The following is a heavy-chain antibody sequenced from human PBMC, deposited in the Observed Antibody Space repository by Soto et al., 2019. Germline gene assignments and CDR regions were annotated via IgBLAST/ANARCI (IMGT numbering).Heavy chain of an antibody. CDR3: ARGGPPYGDYYFSSGMDV. CDR1: GGSISSYY. D-gene: IGHD4-17*01. Sequence: NPSETLSLTCTVSGGSISSYYWSWIRPPPGKGLEWIGYIYYSGSTNYNPSLKSRVTISVDTSKNQFSLKLTSVTAADTAVYYCARGGPPYGDYYFSSGMDVWGQGTTVTVSS. CDR2: IYYSGST. J-gene: IGHJ6*02. V-gene: IGHV4-59*01.